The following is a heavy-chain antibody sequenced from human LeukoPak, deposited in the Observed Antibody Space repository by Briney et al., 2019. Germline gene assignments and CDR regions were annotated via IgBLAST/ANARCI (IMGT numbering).Heavy chain of an antibody. CDR3: ARVSRGGIIASWFDP. V-gene: IGHV3-49*03. CDR1: GFTFGDYG. D-gene: IGHD1-14*01. Sequence: GGSLRLSCEGSGFTFGDYGVGWFRQAPGKGLQWVTSIRSNTYGGSTEYVPSVKGRFTISRDDSNSIAYLQMNSLKAEDTAIYYCARVSRGGIIASWFDPWGQGTLVTVSS. J-gene: IGHJ5*02. CDR2: IRSNTYGGST.